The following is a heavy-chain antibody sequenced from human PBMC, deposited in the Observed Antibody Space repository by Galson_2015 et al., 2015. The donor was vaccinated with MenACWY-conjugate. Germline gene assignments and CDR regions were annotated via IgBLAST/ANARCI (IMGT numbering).Heavy chain of an antibody. Sequence: SLRLSCAASGFTFSSYAMHWVRQAPGKGLEWVAVISYDGSNKYYADSVKGRFTISRDNSKNTLYLQMNSLRAEDTAVYYCARDGGLGGDWGQGTLVTVSS. CDR1: GFTFSSYA. CDR2: ISYDGSNK. D-gene: IGHD3-16*01. V-gene: IGHV3-30*04. J-gene: IGHJ4*02. CDR3: ARDGGLGGD.